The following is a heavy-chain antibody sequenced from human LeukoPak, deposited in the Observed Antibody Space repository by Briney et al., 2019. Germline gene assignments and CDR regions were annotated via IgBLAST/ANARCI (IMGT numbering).Heavy chain of an antibody. Sequence: PSETLSLTCTVSGVSISSSSYYWGWIRQPPGKGLEWIGSIYYSGSTYYNPSLKSRVTISVDTSKNQFSLKLSSVTAADTAVYYCARLHKYSNYFDYWGQGTLVTVSS. D-gene: IGHD4-11*01. CDR1: GVSISSSSYY. CDR2: IYYSGST. J-gene: IGHJ4*02. V-gene: IGHV4-39*07. CDR3: ARLHKYSNYFDY.